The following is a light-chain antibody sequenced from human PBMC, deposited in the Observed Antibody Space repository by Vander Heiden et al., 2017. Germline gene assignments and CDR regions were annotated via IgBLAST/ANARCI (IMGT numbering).Light chain of an antibody. CDR1: LTDIGTYNY. CDR2: EVK. Sequence: QSALTQPASLSGSPGQSITIPCTGTLTDIGTYNYVSWYQQHPGQAPKLIIYEVKNRPSGVSHRFTGSKSGNTASLTISGLQADDDADYYCSSYTSGSTPLVFGTGTTVTVL. CDR3: SSYTSGSTPLV. V-gene: IGLV2-14*01. J-gene: IGLJ1*01.